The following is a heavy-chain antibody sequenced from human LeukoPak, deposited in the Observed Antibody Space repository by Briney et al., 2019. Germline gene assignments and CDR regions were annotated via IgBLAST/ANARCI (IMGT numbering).Heavy chain of an antibody. D-gene: IGHD3-16*02. CDR2: INHSGST. CDR3: ARGSGYDYVWGSYRYTIPFDY. V-gene: IGHV4-34*01. CDR1: GGSFSGYY. J-gene: IGHJ4*02. Sequence: PSETLSLTCAVYGGSFSGYYWSWIRQPPGKGLEWIGEINHSGSTNYNPSLKRRVTISVDTSKNQFSLKLSSVTAAGTAVYYCARGSGYDYVWGSYRYTIPFDYWGQGTLVTVSS.